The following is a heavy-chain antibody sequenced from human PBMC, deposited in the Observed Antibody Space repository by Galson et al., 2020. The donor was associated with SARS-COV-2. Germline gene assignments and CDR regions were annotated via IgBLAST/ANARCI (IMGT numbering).Heavy chain of an antibody. CDR2: IYYSGST. Sequence: SETLSLTCTVSGGSISSSSYYWGWIRQPPGKGLEWIGRIYYSGSTYYNPSLKSRVTISIDTSKNPFSLKLSSVTAADTAVYYCAREGITMFRGVIENWFDPWGQGTLVTVSS. CDR1: GGSISSSSYY. J-gene: IGHJ5*02. V-gene: IGHV4-39*07. D-gene: IGHD3-10*01. CDR3: AREGITMFRGVIENWFDP.